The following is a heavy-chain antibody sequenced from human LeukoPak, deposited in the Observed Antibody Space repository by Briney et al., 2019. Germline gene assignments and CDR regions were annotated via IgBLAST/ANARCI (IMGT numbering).Heavy chain of an antibody. V-gene: IGHV4-4*07. Sequence: PSETLSLTRTVSGGSISSYYWSWIRQPAGKGLEWIGRIYTSGSTNYNPSLKSRVTMSVDTSKNQFSLKLSSVTAADTAVYYCARDLPTTVTTGWFDPWGQGTLVTVSS. D-gene: IGHD4-11*01. J-gene: IGHJ5*02. CDR1: GGSISSYY. CDR3: ARDLPTTVTTGWFDP. CDR2: IYTSGST.